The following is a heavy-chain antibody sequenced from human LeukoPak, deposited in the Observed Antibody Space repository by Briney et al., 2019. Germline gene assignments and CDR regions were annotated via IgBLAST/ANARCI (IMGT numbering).Heavy chain of an antibody. CDR1: GFTFSSYA. Sequence: GGSLRLSCAASGFTFSSYAMYWVRQAPGKGLEWVSFISGTDVSTYYADSVEGRFTTSRDNSKNTLYLQMNSLRAEDTAVYYCAKESQLSYSGTFYIDYWGQGTLVTVSS. CDR2: ISGTDVST. J-gene: IGHJ4*02. V-gene: IGHV3-23*01. CDR3: AKESQLSYSGTFYIDY. D-gene: IGHD1-26*01.